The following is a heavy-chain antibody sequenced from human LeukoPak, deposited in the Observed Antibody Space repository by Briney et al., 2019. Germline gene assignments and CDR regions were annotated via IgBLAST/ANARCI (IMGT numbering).Heavy chain of an antibody. CDR2: INPSGGST. J-gene: IGHJ6*02. CDR1: GYTFTNYY. V-gene: IGHV1-46*01. Sequence: ASVKVSCKASGYTFTNYYMHWVRQAPGQGLEWMGIINPSGGSTSYAQKFQGRVTMTRDTSTSTVYMELSSLRSEDTAVYYCARDLTIFGVVITLDNYYYGMDVWGQGTTVTVSS. CDR3: ARDLTIFGVVITLDNYYYGMDV. D-gene: IGHD3-3*01.